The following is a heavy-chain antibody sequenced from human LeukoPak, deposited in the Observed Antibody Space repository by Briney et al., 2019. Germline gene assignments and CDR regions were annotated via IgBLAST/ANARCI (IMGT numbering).Heavy chain of an antibody. CDR3: ARGQGTVTTH. Sequence: SETLSLTCAASAGSFSGYYWTWIRQPPGKGLEWIGEINHSGGANYNPSLKSRVTISLDTSKNQFSLKLSSVTAADTVLYYCARGQGTVTTHWGQGTLVTVSS. J-gene: IGHJ4*02. CDR2: INHSGGA. V-gene: IGHV4-34*01. CDR1: AGSFSGYY. D-gene: IGHD4-17*01.